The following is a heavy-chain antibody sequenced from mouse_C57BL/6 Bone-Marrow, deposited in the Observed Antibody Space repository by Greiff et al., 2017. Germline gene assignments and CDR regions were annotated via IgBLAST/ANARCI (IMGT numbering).Heavy chain of an antibody. V-gene: IGHV5-4*01. CDR2: ISAGGSYT. Sequence: EVKLMESGGGLVKPGGSLKLSCAASGFTFSSYAMSWVRQTPEKRLEWVATISAGGSYTYYPDNVKGRFTISRDNAKNNLYLQMSHLKSEDTAMYYCAREGAFAYWGQGTLVTVSA. J-gene: IGHJ3*01. CDR1: GFTFSSYA. D-gene: IGHD3-1*01. CDR3: AREGAFAY.